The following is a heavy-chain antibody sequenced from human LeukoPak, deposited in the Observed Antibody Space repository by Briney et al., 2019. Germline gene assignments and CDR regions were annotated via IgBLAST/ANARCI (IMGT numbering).Heavy chain of an antibody. CDR1: GFTFDDYA. Sequence: PGGSLRLSCAASGFTFDDYAMHWVRQAPGKGLEWVSLISWDGGSTYYADSVKGRFTISRDNSKNSLYLQMNSLRAEDTALYYCAKDRGRLREYYFDYWGQGTLVTVSS. J-gene: IGHJ4*02. CDR2: ISWDGGST. V-gene: IGHV3-43D*03. D-gene: IGHD6-25*01. CDR3: AKDRGRLREYYFDY.